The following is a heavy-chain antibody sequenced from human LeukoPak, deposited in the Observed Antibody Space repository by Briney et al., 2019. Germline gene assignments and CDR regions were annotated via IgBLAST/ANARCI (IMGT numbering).Heavy chain of an antibody. CDR1: AHPFTLQG. D-gene: IGHD3-3*01. Sequence: GASGKVLFTVSAHPFTLQGILWMRLSLGQVTVLLIWFRTFSGSTIYAKKLKGRVNMTTDISTSTAYMQLRSLRSDDTAVYYCARDPRFRGRVLRFLEWLPHDSFDIWGQGTMVTASS. CDR3: ARDPRFRGRVLRFLEWLPHDSFDI. CDR2: FRTFSGST. J-gene: IGHJ3*02. V-gene: IGHV1-18*01.